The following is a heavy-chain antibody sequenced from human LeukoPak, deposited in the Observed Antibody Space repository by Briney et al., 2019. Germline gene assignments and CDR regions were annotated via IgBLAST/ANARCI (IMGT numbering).Heavy chain of an antibody. CDR1: GGSFSGYY. Sequence: SETLSLTCAVYGGSFSGYYWSWIRQPPGKGLEWIGEINHSGSTNYNPSLKSRVTISVDTSKNQFSLKLSSVTAADTAVYYCARHGTQLELNAFDIRGQGTMVTVSS. J-gene: IGHJ3*02. CDR3: ARHGTQLELNAFDI. V-gene: IGHV4-34*01. D-gene: IGHD1-1*01. CDR2: INHSGST.